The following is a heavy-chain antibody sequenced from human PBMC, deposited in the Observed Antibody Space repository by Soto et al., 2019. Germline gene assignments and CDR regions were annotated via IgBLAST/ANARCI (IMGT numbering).Heavy chain of an antibody. CDR2: IFHSGNT. J-gene: IGHJ4*02. CDR3: ASAQDYYDSSGYRFDY. Sequence: QPQLQESGSRLVKPSETLSLTCAVSGASIRSGGYAWSWIRQPPGKGLEWIGYIFHSGNTFYNPSLNSRVTLSVDRSKNEFSLKLTSVTAADTAVYYCASAQDYYDSSGYRFDYWGQGTLVTVSS. V-gene: IGHV4-30-2*01. D-gene: IGHD3-22*01. CDR1: GASIRSGGYA.